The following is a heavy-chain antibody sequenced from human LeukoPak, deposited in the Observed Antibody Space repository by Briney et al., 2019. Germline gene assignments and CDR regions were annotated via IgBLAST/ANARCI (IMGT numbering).Heavy chain of an antibody. J-gene: IGHJ4*02. Sequence: GGSLRLSCAASGFTFSDSYMSWFRQAPGKGLEWVSYISNSGNHLSYADSVKGRFTISRDNTKNSLYLQMNSLRAEDTAMYYCAKDAYWGQGTLVTVSS. CDR2: ISNSGNHL. CDR3: AKDAY. CDR1: GFTFSDSY. V-gene: IGHV3-11*01.